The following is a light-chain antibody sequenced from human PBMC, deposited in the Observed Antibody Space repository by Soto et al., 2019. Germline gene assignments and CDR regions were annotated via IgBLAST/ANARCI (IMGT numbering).Light chain of an antibody. CDR2: G. J-gene: IGLJ3*02. V-gene: IGLV1-40*01. CDR3: QSYDSSLIRRWV. CDR1: SSNIGAGYP. Sequence: QSVLTQPPSVSGAPGQRVTIACTGSSSNIGAGYPVHWYQQLPGTAPKLLVAGNRPSGVPDRFSVSKSGASASLAITGLQAEDEADYYCQSYDSSLIRRWVFGGGTKLTVL.